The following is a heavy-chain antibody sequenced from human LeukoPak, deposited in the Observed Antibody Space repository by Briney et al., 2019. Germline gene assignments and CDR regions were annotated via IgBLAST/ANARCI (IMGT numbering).Heavy chain of an antibody. CDR2: ISGSGGST. V-gene: IGHV3-23*01. CDR3: AKDRITMVRGYSDY. CDR1: GFTFSTYG. Sequence: GGSLRLSCAASGFTFSTYGMSWVRQAPGKGLEWVSAISGSGGSTYYADSVKGRFTISRDNSKNTLYLQTNSLRAEDTAVYYCAKDRITMVRGYSDYWGQGTLVTVSS. D-gene: IGHD3-10*01. J-gene: IGHJ4*02.